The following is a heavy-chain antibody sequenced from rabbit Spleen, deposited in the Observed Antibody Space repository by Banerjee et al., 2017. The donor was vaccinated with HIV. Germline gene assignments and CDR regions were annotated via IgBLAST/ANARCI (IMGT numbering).Heavy chain of an antibody. CDR1: GIDFSSFYY. Sequence: QSLEESGGDLVKPEGTLTLTCKASGIDFSSFYYMCWVRQAPGKGLELIACIYTTTGSTWYASWVNGRFTISRSISLNTVDLKMTSLTAADTATYFCARDTSSSFSSYGMDLWGPGHPRTVS. J-gene: IGHJ6*01. D-gene: IGHD1-1*01. V-gene: IGHV1S43*01. CDR3: ARDTSSSFSSYGMDL. CDR2: IYTTTGST.